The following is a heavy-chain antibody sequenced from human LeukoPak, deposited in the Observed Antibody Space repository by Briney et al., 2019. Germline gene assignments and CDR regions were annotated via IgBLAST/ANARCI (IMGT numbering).Heavy chain of an antibody. CDR2: IYYSGST. Sequence: PSETLSLTCTVSGGSISSSSYYWGWIRQPPGKGLEWIGSIYYSGSTYYNPSLKSRVTISVDTSKRQFSLKLSSVTAADTAVYYCARRLRWLPFFDYWGQGTLVTVSS. J-gene: IGHJ4*02. CDR1: GGSISSSSYY. V-gene: IGHV4-39*01. CDR3: ARRLRWLPFFDY. D-gene: IGHD5-24*01.